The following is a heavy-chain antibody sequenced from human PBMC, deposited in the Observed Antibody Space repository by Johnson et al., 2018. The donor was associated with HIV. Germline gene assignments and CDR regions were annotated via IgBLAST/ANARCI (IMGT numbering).Heavy chain of an antibody. D-gene: IGHD3-22*01. CDR2: IRYDGSNK. J-gene: IGHJ3*02. CDR3: AKEGGRITMIVVEPDAFDI. V-gene: IGHV3-30*02. Sequence: QMLLVESGGGVVQPGGSLRLSCAASGFTFSSYGMHWVRQAPGKGLEWVAFIRYDGSNKYYADSVKGRFTISRDNSKNTLYLQMNSVRAEDTAVYYCAKEGGRITMIVVEPDAFDIWGQGTMVTVSS. CDR1: GFTFSSYG.